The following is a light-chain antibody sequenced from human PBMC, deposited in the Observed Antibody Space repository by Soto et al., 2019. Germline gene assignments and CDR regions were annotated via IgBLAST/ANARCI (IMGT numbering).Light chain of an antibody. CDR3: CSFVRTNGLI. Sequence: QSALTQPASVSGSPGQSITISCTGTSSDVGSYDLVSWYQHHSGKAPKIIIYEVNKRPSGISDRFSGSKSGNTASLTISGLQAEDEADYFCCSFVRTNGLIVGGGTTLTVL. J-gene: IGLJ2*01. CDR2: EVN. V-gene: IGLV2-23*02. CDR1: SSDVGSYDL.